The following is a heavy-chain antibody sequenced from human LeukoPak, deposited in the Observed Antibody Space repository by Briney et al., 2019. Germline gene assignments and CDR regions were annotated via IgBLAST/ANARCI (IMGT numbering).Heavy chain of an antibody. D-gene: IGHD2/OR15-2a*01. CDR2: ISAYNGNT. CDR1: GYTFTSYG. Sequence: ASVKVSCKASGYTFTSYGISWVRQAPGQGLEWMGWISAYNGNTNYAQKLQGRVTMTTDTSTSTAYMELRSLRSDDTAVYYCARGPLHVTYYYYYYMDVWGKGTTVTVSS. J-gene: IGHJ6*03. V-gene: IGHV1-18*01. CDR3: ARGPLHVTYYYYYYMDV.